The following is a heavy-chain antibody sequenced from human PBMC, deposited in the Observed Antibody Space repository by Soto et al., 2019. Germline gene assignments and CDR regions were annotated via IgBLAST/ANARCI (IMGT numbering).Heavy chain of an antibody. D-gene: IGHD6-6*01. J-gene: IGHJ5*02. V-gene: IGHV1-8*01. CDR3: ARGHISSTKNWLDP. Sequence: QVQLVQSGAEVKKPGASVKVSCKGSGYTFTSYHINWVRQATGQGLEWMGWMNPNSGNTGYAQTLQGRVTXIWNTXXSTAYMELSSLRFEDTAMYYCARGHISSTKNWLDPWGQGTLVTVSS. CDR2: MNPNSGNT. CDR1: GYTFTSYH.